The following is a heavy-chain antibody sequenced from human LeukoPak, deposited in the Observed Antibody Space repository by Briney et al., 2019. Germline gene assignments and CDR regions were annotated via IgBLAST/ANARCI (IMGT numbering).Heavy chain of an antibody. Sequence: GGSLRLSCAASGSTFSSYWMNWARQAPGKGLEWVASINHNGNVNYYVDSVKGRFTISRDNAKNSLYLQMSNLRAEDTAVYFCARGGGLDVWGQGATVTASS. D-gene: IGHD3-16*01. CDR3: ARGGGLDV. J-gene: IGHJ6*02. CDR2: INHNGNVN. V-gene: IGHV3-7*03. CDR1: GSTFSSYW.